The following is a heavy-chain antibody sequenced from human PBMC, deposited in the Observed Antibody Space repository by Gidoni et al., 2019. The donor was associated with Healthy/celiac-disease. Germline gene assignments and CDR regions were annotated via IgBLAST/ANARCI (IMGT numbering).Heavy chain of an antibody. CDR2: IYPGDSDT. CDR3: ARTSVTMVRGDNFDY. CDR1: GYRFTSYW. Sequence: EVQLVQSGAEVKKPGESLKISCKGSGYRFTSYWIGWVRQLPGKGLERMGIIYPGDSDTRYSPSFQGQVTISADKSISTAYLQWSSLKAADTAMYYCARTSVTMVRGDNFDYWGQGTLVTVSS. J-gene: IGHJ4*02. V-gene: IGHV5-51*03. D-gene: IGHD3-10*01.